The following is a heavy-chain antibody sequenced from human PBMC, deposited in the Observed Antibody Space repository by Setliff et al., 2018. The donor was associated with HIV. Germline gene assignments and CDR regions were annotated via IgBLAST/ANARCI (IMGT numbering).Heavy chain of an antibody. Sequence: NPSETLSLTCAVYGGSFSGYYWTWIRQPPGRGPEWIGEIIHSGGTNYNRSLKSRVTISVDTSKNQFSLNLSSVTAADTAVYYCARGGLGVVGAIDYWSQGTLVTVS. CDR1: GGSFSGYY. CDR3: ARGGLGVVGAIDY. CDR2: IIHSGGT. J-gene: IGHJ4*02. V-gene: IGHV4-34*01. D-gene: IGHD2-15*01.